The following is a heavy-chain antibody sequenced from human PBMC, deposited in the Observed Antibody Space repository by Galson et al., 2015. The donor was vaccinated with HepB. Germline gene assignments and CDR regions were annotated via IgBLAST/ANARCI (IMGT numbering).Heavy chain of an antibody. CDR1: GFTFSDYY. CDR2: ISSSSSYT. V-gene: IGHV3-11*03. D-gene: IGHD5-24*01. CDR3: ARFYVEMATIGSFDI. Sequence: SLRLSCAASGFTFSDYYMSWIRQAPGKGLEWVSYISSSSSYTNYADSVKGRFTISRDNAKNSLYLQMNSLRAEDTAVYYCARFYVEMATIGSFDIWGQGTMVTVSS. J-gene: IGHJ3*02.